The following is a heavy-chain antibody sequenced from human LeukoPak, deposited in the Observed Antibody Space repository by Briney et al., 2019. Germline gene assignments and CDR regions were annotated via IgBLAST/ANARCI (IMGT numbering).Heavy chain of an antibody. D-gene: IGHD4-11*01. CDR2: ISSSSSTI. J-gene: IGHJ4*02. CDR1: GFTFSSYS. Sequence: PGGSLRLSCAASGFTFSSYSMNWVRQAPGKGLEWVSYISSSSSTIYYADSVKGRFTISRDNAKNSLYLQMNSLRAEDTAVYYCARGKGMTTVTGALDYWGQGTLVTVSS. V-gene: IGHV3-48*01. CDR3: ARGKGMTTVTGALDY.